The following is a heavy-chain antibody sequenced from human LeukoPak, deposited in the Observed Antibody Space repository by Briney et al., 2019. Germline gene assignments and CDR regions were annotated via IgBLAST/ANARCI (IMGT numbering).Heavy chain of an antibody. Sequence: SETLSLTCTVSGGSITDYYWIWIRQPPGKGLEWIGHIYYSGSTNYNPSLKSRVTISVDTSKNQFSLQLRSVTAADTAVYYCARDGGYNSGWPYFDYWGQGTLVPVSS. V-gene: IGHV4-59*01. D-gene: IGHD6-19*01. J-gene: IGHJ4*02. CDR1: GGSITDYY. CDR3: ARDGGYNSGWPYFDY. CDR2: IYYSGST.